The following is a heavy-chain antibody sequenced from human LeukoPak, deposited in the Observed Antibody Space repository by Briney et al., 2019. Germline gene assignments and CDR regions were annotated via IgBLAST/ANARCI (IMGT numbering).Heavy chain of an antibody. V-gene: IGHV3-20*04. J-gene: IGHJ4*02. CDR1: GFTFDDYG. Sequence: GGSLRLSCAASGFTFDDYGMSWVRQAPGKGLEWVSGINWNGGTTGYADSVKGRFTISRDNAKNTLYLQMNSLRAEDTAMYYCVRQYSYDSSGYYPWDYWGQGTLVTVSS. CDR3: VRQYSYDSSGYYPWDY. D-gene: IGHD3-22*01. CDR2: INWNGGTT.